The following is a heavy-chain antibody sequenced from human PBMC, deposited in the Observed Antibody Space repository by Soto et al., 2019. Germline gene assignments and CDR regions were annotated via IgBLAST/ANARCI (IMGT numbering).Heavy chain of an antibody. J-gene: IGHJ4*02. Sequence: QLQLQESGPGLVKPSETLSLTCTVSGGSIGSSDSYWGWIRQPPGKGLEWIGNIYDSGSTSYNPSRKSRVTISVDTAKILVCLKVSSATAADTAMYICVGGYPWVGFDYWGQGTLVTVSS. V-gene: IGHV4-39*01. D-gene: IGHD2-15*01. CDR3: VGGYPWVGFDY. CDR1: GGSIGSSDSY. CDR2: IYDSGST.